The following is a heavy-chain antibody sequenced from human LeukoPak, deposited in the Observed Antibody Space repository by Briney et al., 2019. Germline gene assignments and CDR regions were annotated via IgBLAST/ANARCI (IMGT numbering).Heavy chain of an antibody. V-gene: IGHV3-74*01. CDR1: GFTFSTYW. CDR2: ISGDGSAT. D-gene: IGHD6-13*01. CDR3: ARTTGGPASTWAFDI. J-gene: IGHJ3*02. Sequence: GGSLRLSCAASGFTFSTYWMHWVRQAPGKGLVWVSRISGDGSATTYADSMKGRFTVSRDNAKNTLYLQLSSLRAEDTAIYYCARTTGGPASTWAFDIWGQGTMATVS.